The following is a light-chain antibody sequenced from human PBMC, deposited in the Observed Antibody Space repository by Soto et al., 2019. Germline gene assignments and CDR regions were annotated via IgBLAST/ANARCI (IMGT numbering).Light chain of an antibody. V-gene: IGKV3-20*01. J-gene: IGKJ5*01. Sequence: EIVLTQSPGTLSLSPGERATLSCRASETIRGLLAWYQQRPGQAPRLLLYGVSTRAAGIPDRFSASGSGTDFTLTISRLEPEDFAVYFCQQYGDSPTFGLGTRLENK. CDR3: QQYGDSPT. CDR1: ETIRGL. CDR2: GVS.